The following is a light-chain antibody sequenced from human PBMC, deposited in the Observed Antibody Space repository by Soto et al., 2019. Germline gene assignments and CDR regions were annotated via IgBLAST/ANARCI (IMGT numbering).Light chain of an antibody. J-gene: IGLJ1*01. Sequence: QSALTQPASVSGSPGQSITISCTGTSSDVGVYNYVSWYQQHPGKALKVMIYEVSNRPSGVSNRFSGSKSGNTASLTISGLQAEDEADYYCSSYTSSSLYVFGTGTKLTVL. CDR2: EVS. V-gene: IGLV2-14*01. CDR3: SSYTSSSLYV. CDR1: SSDVGVYNY.